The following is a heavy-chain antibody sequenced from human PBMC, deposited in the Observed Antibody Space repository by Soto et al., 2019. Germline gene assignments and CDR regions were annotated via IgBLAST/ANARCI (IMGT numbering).Heavy chain of an antibody. J-gene: IGHJ4*02. V-gene: IGHV3-43*01. CDR3: AKDDPFAKAFDY. CDR1: GFTFDDYT. Sequence: GGSLRLSCASSGFTFDDYTMHWVRQAPGKGLEWVSLISWDGGSTYYADSVKGRFTISRDNSKNSLYLQMNSLRTEDTALYYCAKDDPFAKAFDYWGQGTLVTVSS. CDR2: ISWDGGST.